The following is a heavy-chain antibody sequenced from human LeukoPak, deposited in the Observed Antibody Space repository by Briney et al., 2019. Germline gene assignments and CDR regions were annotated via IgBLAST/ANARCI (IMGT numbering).Heavy chain of an antibody. CDR2: IKQDGSEK. CDR3: ARALVVPAVTFDY. CDR1: GFTFSSYA. J-gene: IGHJ4*02. Sequence: PGASLRLSCAASGFTFSSYAMSWVRQAPGKGLEWVANIKQDGSEKYYVDSVKGRFTISRDNAKNSLYLQMNSLRAEDTAVYYCARALVVPAVTFDYWGQGTLVTVSS. V-gene: IGHV3-7*03. D-gene: IGHD2-2*01.